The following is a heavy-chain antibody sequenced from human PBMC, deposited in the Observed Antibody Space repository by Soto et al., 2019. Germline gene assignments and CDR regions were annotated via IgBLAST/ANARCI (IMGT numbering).Heavy chain of an antibody. CDR2: INAANGDT. J-gene: IGHJ4*02. D-gene: IGHD6-19*01. CDR3: SRDQLGTGWNDY. CDR1: GGTFSSYA. V-gene: IGHV1-3*01. Sequence: ASVKVSCTASGGTFSSYAIHWVRQAPGQGLEWVGSINAANGDTDFSQEFQGRVTLTRDTSANTAYMELSSLISEDTAIYYCSRDQLGTGWNDYWGQGTLVTVSS.